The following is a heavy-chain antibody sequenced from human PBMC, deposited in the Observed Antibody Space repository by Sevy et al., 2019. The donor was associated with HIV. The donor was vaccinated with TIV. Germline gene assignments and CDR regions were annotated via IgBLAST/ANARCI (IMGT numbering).Heavy chain of an antibody. D-gene: IGHD6-19*01. J-gene: IGHJ5*02. CDR1: GYTFTSYD. Sequence: ASVKVSCKASGYTFTSYDINWVRQATGQGLEWMGWMNPNSGNTGYAQKFQGRVTMTRNTSINTAYMELSSLRSEDTAVYYCARAAVAGTRAWFDPWGQGTLVTVSS. V-gene: IGHV1-8*01. CDR3: ARAAVAGTRAWFDP. CDR2: MNPNSGNT.